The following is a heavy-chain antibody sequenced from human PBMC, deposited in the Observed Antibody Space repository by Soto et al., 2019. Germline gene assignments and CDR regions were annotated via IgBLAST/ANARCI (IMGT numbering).Heavy chain of an antibody. CDR2: ISHSGSI. Sequence: SETLSLTCAVYGGSFSGNYWSWIRQSPGKGLEWIGEISHSGSINYNPSLKSRVTISVDTSKNQFSLNLSSVTAADTAVYYCARDGRGYGAFDIWGQGTMVTVSS. D-gene: IGHD3-10*02. V-gene: IGHV4-34*01. CDR3: ARDGRGYGAFDI. J-gene: IGHJ3*02. CDR1: GGSFSGNY.